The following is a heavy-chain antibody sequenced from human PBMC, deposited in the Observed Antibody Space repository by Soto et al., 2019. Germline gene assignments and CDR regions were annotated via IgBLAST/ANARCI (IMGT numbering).Heavy chain of an antibody. CDR3: AKRRSGSYQNPFDY. D-gene: IGHD1-26*01. CDR2: ISGSGGST. CDR1: GFTFSSYA. V-gene: IGHV3-23*01. Sequence: EVQLLESGGGLVQPGGSLRLSCAASGFTFSSYAMSWVRQAPGKGLEWVAAISGSGGSTYYADSVKGRFTISRDNSKNTLYLQRNSLRAEDTAVYYCAKRRSGSYQNPFDYWGQGTLVTVSS. J-gene: IGHJ4*02.